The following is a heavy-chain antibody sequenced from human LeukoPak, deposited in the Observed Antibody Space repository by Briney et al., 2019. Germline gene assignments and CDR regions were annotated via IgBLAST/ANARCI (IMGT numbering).Heavy chain of an antibody. J-gene: IGHJ4*02. CDR2: ISYDGSNK. V-gene: IGHV3-30*18. CDR1: GFTFSSYG. D-gene: IGHD3-10*01. Sequence: PGRSLRLSCAASGFTFSSYGMHWVRQAPGKGLEWVAVISYDGSNKYYADSVKGRFTISRDNSKNTLYLQMNSLRAEDTAVYYCAKAYPRLLLWFGELLEWGQGTLVTVSS. CDR3: AKAYPRLLLWFGELLE.